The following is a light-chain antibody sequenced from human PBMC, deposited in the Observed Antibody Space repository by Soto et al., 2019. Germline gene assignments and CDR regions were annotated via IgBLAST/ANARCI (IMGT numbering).Light chain of an antibody. Sequence: EIVITHSPATLSLSPLERSTLSCMSSQSVSTYLAWYQQRPGQAPRLLIYDASYRATDIPPRFSGSGSGTDFTLTISSLEPEDFAVYYCQQRRSWPPTITFGQGTRLEIK. J-gene: IGKJ5*01. CDR1: QSVSTY. CDR2: DAS. CDR3: QQRRSWPPTIT. V-gene: IGKV3-11*01.